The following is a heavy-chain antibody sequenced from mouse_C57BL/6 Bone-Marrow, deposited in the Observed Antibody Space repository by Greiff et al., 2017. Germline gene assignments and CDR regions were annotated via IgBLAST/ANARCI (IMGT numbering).Heavy chain of an antibody. J-gene: IGHJ3*01. D-gene: IGHD4-1*01. Sequence: EVKVVESGGGLVQPKGSLKLSCAASGFSFNTYAMNWVRQAPGKGLEWVARIRSKSNNYATYYADSVKDRFTISRDDSESMLYLQMNNLKTEDTAMYYCVDWALAYWGQGTLVTVSA. CDR1: GFSFNTYA. CDR3: VDWALAY. CDR2: IRSKSNNYAT. V-gene: IGHV10-1*01.